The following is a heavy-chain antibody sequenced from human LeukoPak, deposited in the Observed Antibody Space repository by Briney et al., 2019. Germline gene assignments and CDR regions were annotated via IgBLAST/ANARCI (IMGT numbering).Heavy chain of an antibody. J-gene: IGHJ3*02. D-gene: IGHD3-22*01. CDR2: IYRSGST. V-gene: IGHV4-30-2*01. CDR1: GGSISSGGYS. Sequence: SETLSLTCAVSGGSISSGGYSWSWIRQPPGKGLEWIGYIYRSGSTYYNPSLKSRVTISVDRSKNQFSLKLSSVTAADTAVYYCAREYYYDSSGYPLGGAFDIWGQGTMVTVSS. CDR3: AREYYYDSSGYPLGGAFDI.